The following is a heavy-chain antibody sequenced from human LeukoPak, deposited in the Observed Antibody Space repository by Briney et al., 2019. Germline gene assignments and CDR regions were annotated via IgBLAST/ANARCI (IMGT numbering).Heavy chain of an antibody. V-gene: IGHV3-33*01. CDR1: GFTFSSYG. CDR2: IWCDGSNK. J-gene: IGHJ6*02. CDR3: ARARPRDWNLAKYYYYYYGMDV. Sequence: GGSLRLSCAASGFTFSSYGMHWVRQAPGKWLEWVAVIWCDGSNKYYADSVKGRFTISRDNSKNTLYLQMNRLRAEDTAVYYCARARPRDWNLAKYYYYYYGMDVWGQETTVTVSS. D-gene: IGHD1-7*01.